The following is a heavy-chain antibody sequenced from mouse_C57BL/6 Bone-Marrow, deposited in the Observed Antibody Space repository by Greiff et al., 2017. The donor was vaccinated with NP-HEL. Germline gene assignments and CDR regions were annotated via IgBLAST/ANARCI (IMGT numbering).Heavy chain of an antibody. CDR2: IHPNSGST. D-gene: IGHD2-3*01. CDR3: ARHDDGYYHYYAMDD. Sequence: QVQLQQPGAELVKPGASVKLSCKASGYTFTSYWMHWVKQRPGQGLEWIGMIHPNSGSTNYNEKFKSKATLTVDKSSSTAYMQLSSLTSEDSAVYYCARHDDGYYHYYAMDDWGQGTSVTVSS. CDR1: GYTFTSYW. J-gene: IGHJ4*01. V-gene: IGHV1-64*01.